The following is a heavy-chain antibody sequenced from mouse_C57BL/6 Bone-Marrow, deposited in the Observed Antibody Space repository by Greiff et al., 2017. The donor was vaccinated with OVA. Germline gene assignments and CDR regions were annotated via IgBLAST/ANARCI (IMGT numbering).Heavy chain of an antibody. Sequence: VQLQQSGAELARPGASVKMSCKASGYTFTSYTMHWVKQRPGQGLEWIGYINPSSGYTKYNQKFKDKATLTADKSSSTAYMQLSSLTSEDSAVYYCARRGNIDGPFYAMDYWGQGTSVTVSS. CDR3: ARRGNIDGPFYAMDY. D-gene: IGHD1-3*01. V-gene: IGHV1-4*01. J-gene: IGHJ4*01. CDR1: GYTFTSYT. CDR2: INPSSGYT.